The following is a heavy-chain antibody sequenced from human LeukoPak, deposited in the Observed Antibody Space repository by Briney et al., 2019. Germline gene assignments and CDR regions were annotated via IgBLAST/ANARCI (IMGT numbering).Heavy chain of an antibody. CDR2: MNPNSGNT. Sequence: GASVKVSCKASGYTFTSYDINWVRQATGQGLEWMGWMNPNSGNTGYAQKFQGRVTITRNTSISTAYMELSSLRSEDTAVYYCARYGIAVAGKGAYYYYYYMDVWGKGTTVTVSS. CDR3: ARYGIAVAGKGAYYYYYYMDV. V-gene: IGHV1-8*03. CDR1: GYTFTSYD. D-gene: IGHD6-13*01. J-gene: IGHJ6*03.